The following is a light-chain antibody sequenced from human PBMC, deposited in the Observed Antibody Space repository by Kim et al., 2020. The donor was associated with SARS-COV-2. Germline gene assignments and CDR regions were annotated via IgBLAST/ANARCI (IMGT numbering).Light chain of an antibody. V-gene: IGLV1-47*01. Sequence: QSVLTQPPSASGTPGQRVTISCSGGSSNIGRNTVFWYQQFPGTAPKLIIYRNSQRPSGVPDRFSGSKSGTSASLAISGLRSEDEGDYYCAAWDDSHWVFGGGTKLTVL. CDR1: SSNIGRNT. CDR2: RNS. CDR3: AAWDDSHWV. J-gene: IGLJ3*02.